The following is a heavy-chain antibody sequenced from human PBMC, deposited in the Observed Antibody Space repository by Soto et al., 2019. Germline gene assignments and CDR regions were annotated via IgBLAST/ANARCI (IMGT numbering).Heavy chain of an antibody. Sequence: ESGGGVVQPGRSLRLSCAASGFTFSSYGMHWVRQAPGKGLEWVAVIWYDGSNKYYADSVKGRFTISRDNSKNTLYLQMNSLRAEDTAVYYCASGDSSSEFDYWGQGTLVTVSS. CDR1: GFTFSSYG. V-gene: IGHV3-33*01. CDR3: ASGDSSSEFDY. J-gene: IGHJ4*02. CDR2: IWYDGSNK. D-gene: IGHD6-6*01.